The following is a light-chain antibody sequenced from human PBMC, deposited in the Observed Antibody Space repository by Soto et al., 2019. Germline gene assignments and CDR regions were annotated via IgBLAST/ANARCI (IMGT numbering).Light chain of an antibody. CDR2: GAS. Sequence: EIVLTQSPGTLSLSPGERATLSCRASQSVSSSYLAWYQQKPGQAPRLLIYGASSRATGIPDRFSGSGSGTEFTITISRMEPQDFSVYYCQQYGSSPMYTFGQGTKLETK. V-gene: IGKV3-20*01. CDR1: QSVSSSY. CDR3: QQYGSSPMYT. J-gene: IGKJ2*01.